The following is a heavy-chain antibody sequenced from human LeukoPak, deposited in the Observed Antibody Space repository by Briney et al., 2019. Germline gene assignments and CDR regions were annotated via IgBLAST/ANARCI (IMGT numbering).Heavy chain of an antibody. Sequence: PGGSLRLSCAASGFTFRVSAMHWVRQAPGKGLEWIGRIRGKANNDATAYAASVKGRFTISRDDSKNTTYLQMNSLKTEDTAVYYCTRHVDWEGYYYYMDVWGKGTTVTISS. J-gene: IGHJ6*03. CDR2: IRGKANNDAT. D-gene: IGHD1-26*01. CDR1: GFTFRVSA. CDR3: TRHVDWEGYYYYMDV. V-gene: IGHV3-73*01.